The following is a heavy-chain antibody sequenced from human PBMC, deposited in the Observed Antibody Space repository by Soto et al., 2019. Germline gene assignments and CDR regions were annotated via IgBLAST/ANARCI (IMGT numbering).Heavy chain of an antibody. D-gene: IGHD2-2*01. CDR3: AREYCRTTSCYGADY. V-gene: IGHV1-18*01. CDR2: INTYTGHT. Sequence: QVQLAQSGAEVKKPGASVRVSCKASGYTFTTYGISWVRQAPGQGLEWMGWINTYTGHTNYAQRLQGRVTVTTDTSTSTADMELRSLRSDDTAVYYCAREYCRTTSCYGADYWGQGALVTVSS. CDR1: GYTFTTYG. J-gene: IGHJ4*02.